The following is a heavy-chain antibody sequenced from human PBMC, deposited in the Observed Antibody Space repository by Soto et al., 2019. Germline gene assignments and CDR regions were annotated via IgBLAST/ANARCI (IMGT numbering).Heavy chain of an antibody. V-gene: IGHV3-21*01. D-gene: IGHD2-2*01. CDR2: ISSSSSYI. CDR1: GFTFRSYS. Sequence: PGGSLRRSCAASGFTFRSYSMNWVRQAPGKGLEWVSSISSSSSYIYYAASVKGRFTISRDNAKNSLYLQMNSLRAEDTAVYYCARDLTVVVPAVGMDVWGQGITVTVSS. CDR3: ARDLTVVVPAVGMDV. J-gene: IGHJ6*02.